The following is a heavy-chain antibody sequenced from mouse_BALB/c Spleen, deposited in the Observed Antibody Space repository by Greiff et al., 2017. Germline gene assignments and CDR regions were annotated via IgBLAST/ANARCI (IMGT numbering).Heavy chain of an antibody. J-gene: IGHJ4*01. CDR3: ARYTKSRNYFYAMDY. D-gene: IGHD2-1*01. CDR2: ISYSGST. Sequence: EVQLQQSGPSLVKPSQTLSLTCSVTGDSITSGYWNWIRKFPGNKLEYMGYISYSGSTYYNPSLKSRISITRDTSKNQYYLQLNSVTTEDTATYYCARYTKSRNYFYAMDYWGQGTSVTVSS. V-gene: IGHV3-8*02. CDR1: GDSITSGY.